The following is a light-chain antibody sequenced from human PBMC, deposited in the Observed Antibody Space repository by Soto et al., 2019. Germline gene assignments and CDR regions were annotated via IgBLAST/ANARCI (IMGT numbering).Light chain of an antibody. CDR3: QPYGSSRT. V-gene: IGKV3-20*01. J-gene: IGKJ1*01. CDR1: QSVSSSY. CDR2: GAS. Sequence: EIVLTQSPGTLSLSPGERATLSCRASQSVSSSYLAWYQQKPGQAPRLLIYGASSRATGIPDRFSGSGSGTDFPLTNSRLEPEDFAVYYCQPYGSSRTFGQGTKVEIK.